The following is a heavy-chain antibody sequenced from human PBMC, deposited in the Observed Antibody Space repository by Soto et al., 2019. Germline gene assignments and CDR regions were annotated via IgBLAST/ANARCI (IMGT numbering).Heavy chain of an antibody. Sequence: SDTLSITCTVSGDSISSSSDYWGWIRQPPGKGLEWIGSIYYSGSTYYNPSLKSRVTISVDTSKNQFSLKLSSVTAADTAVYYCARHPHLAAAYDYWGQGTLVTVSS. J-gene: IGHJ4*02. CDR2: IYYSGST. D-gene: IGHD6-13*01. V-gene: IGHV4-39*01. CDR3: ARHPHLAAAYDY. CDR1: GDSISSSSDY.